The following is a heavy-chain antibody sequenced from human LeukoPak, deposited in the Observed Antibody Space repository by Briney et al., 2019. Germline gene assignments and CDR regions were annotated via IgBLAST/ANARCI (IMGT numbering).Heavy chain of an antibody. D-gene: IGHD6-19*01. V-gene: IGHV1-18*01. CDR1: GGTFSSYA. Sequence: ASVKVSCKASGGTFSSYAISWVRQAPGQGLEWMGWISAYNGNTNYAQKLQGRVTMTTDTSTSTAYMELRSLRSDDTAVYYCARVTAVAGTGTFDYWGQGTLVTVSS. CDR2: ISAYNGNT. CDR3: ARVTAVAGTGTFDY. J-gene: IGHJ4*02.